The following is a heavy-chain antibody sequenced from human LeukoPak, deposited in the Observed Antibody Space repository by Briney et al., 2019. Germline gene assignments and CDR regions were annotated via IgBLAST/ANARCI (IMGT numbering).Heavy chain of an antibody. CDR2: FSGSGGST. CDR3: AKAVDLATISVDI. V-gene: IGHV3-23*01. J-gene: IGHJ3*02. CDR1: GFTFSSYA. Sequence: GGSLRLSCAASGFTFSSYAMSWVRQAPGKGLECISGFSGSGGSTYYADSVKGRFTISRDNSKNTLYLVMNSLRVDDTAVYYCAKAVDLATISVDIWGQGTMVTVSS. D-gene: IGHD5-24*01.